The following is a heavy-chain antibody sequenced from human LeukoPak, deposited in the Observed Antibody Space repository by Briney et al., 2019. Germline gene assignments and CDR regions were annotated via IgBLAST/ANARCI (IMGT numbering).Heavy chain of an antibody. D-gene: IGHD2-2*02. J-gene: IGHJ4*02. Sequence: GGSLRLSCAASGFTFSSYAMHWVRQAPGKGLEWVAVIWYDGSNKYYEDSVKGRFTISRDTSTNTLYLQMNSLRVDDTAVYYCARDNYCSSTDCYNFDYWGQGTLVTVSS. CDR1: GFTFSSYA. V-gene: IGHV3-33*08. CDR3: ARDNYCSSTDCYNFDY. CDR2: IWYDGSNK.